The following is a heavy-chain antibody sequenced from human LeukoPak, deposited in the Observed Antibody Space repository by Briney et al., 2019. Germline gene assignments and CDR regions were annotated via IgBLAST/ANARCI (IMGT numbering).Heavy chain of an antibody. D-gene: IGHD2-15*01. V-gene: IGHV3-48*03. J-gene: IGHJ4*02. CDR1: GFTFSNYE. Sequence: GGSLRLSCAASGFTFSNYEMNWVRQAPGKGLEWVSYISSSGTTIYYAERRFTISRDNAKNSLYLLTNSLRAEDTAIYYCARGYCSGGSCYGGDYWGQGTLVTVSS. CDR2: ISSSGTTI. CDR3: ARGYCSGGSCYGGDY.